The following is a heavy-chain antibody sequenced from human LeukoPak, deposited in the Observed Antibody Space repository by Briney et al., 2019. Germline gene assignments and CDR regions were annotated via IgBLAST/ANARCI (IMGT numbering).Heavy chain of an antibody. V-gene: IGHV3-23*01. CDR1: GFTFSSYA. Sequence: SGGSLRLSCAASGFTFSSYAMSWVRQAPGKGLEWVSAISGSGGSTYYADSVKGRFTISRDNSKNTLYLQMNSLRAEDTAVYYCAKAIGSSGGYFDYWGQGTLVTVSS. CDR3: AKAIGSSGGYFDY. D-gene: IGHD3-10*01. CDR2: ISGSGGST. J-gene: IGHJ4*02.